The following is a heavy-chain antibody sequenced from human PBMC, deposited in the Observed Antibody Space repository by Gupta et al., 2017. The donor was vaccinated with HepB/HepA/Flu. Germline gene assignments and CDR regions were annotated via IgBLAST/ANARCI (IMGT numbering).Heavy chain of an antibody. J-gene: IGHJ4*02. CDR2: MKNDGSEE. V-gene: IGHV3-7*01. CDR3: VRRSGYNYLRGSFNFDY. D-gene: IGHD5-24*01. CDR1: GFTFTNYW. Sequence: EVVLVESGGGLVQPGGSLRLSCVSSGFTFTNYWMSWVRQSPGEGLEWVATMKNDGSEEYYVDAVKGRFTISRDNSKNSLDLQMNSLRGEDRALYYCVRRSGYNYLRGSFNFDYWGRGTLVTVS.